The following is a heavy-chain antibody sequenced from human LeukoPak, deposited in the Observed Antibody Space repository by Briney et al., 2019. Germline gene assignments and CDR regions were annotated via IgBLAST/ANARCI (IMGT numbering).Heavy chain of an antibody. D-gene: IGHD3-22*01. CDR3: ARDVFSRYYYDSSGSPPYGMDV. CDR1: GYTFIVYY. V-gene: IGHV1-2*02. CDR2: INPDSAGT. J-gene: IGHJ6*02. Sequence: GASVNVSCRAFGYTFIVYYIHWVRQAPGQGREGVGWINPDSAGTKYAQKSQGRVTMTRDTSISTAYMELSRLRSDDTAVYYCARDVFSRYYYDSSGSPPYGMDVWGLGTTVTVSS.